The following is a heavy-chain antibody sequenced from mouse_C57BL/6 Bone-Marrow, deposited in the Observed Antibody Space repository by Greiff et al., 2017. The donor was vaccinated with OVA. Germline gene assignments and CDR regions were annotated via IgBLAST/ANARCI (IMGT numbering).Heavy chain of an antibody. J-gene: IGHJ3*01. CDR3: ARSLRQLRLRWFFAY. Sequence: EVKLVESGPVLVKPGASVKMSCKASGYTFTDYYMNWVKQSHGKSLEWIGVINPYNGGTSYNQKFKGKATLTVDKSSSTAYMELNSLTSEDSAVYYCARSLRQLRLRWFFAYWGQGTLVTVSA. CDR1: GYTFTDYY. V-gene: IGHV1-19*01. D-gene: IGHD3-2*02. CDR2: INPYNGGT.